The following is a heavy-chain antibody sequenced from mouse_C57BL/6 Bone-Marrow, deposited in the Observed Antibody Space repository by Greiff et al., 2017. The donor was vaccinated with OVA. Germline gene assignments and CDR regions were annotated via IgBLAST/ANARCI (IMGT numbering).Heavy chain of an antibody. D-gene: IGHD2-5*01. CDR2: INPYNGGT. CDR1: GYTFTDYY. Sequence: EVQLQQSGPVLVKPGASVKMSCKASGYTFTDYYMNWVKQSHGKSLEWIGVINPYNGGTSYNQKFKGKATLTVDKSSSTAYMERNSLTTEDSAVYYCERHYSNYVKAWFAYWGQGTLVTVSA. V-gene: IGHV1-19*01. CDR3: ERHYSNYVKAWFAY. J-gene: IGHJ3*01.